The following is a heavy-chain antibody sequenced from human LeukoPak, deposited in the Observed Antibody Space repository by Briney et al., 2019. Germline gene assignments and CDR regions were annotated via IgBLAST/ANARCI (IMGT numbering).Heavy chain of an antibody. CDR1: GFTFSSYW. CDR2: IKGDGSDN. J-gene: IGHJ4*02. D-gene: IGHD1-26*01. V-gene: IGHV3-7*04. CDR3: ARDLGYYRADY. Sequence: GESLKISCAASGFTFSSYWMSWVRQAPGKGLEWVANIKGDGSDNHYVDSVRGRFTISRDNAKNSLYLQMNSLRAEDTAVYYCARDLGYYRADYWGQGTLVTVSS.